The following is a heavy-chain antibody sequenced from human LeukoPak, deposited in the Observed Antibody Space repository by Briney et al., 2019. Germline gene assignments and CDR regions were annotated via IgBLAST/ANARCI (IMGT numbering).Heavy chain of an antibody. D-gene: IGHD6-19*01. CDR1: GGSFSGYY. CDR3: ARYSSGWYEGHWFDR. V-gene: IGHV4-34*01. J-gene: IGHJ5*02. Sequence: SETLSLTCAVYGGSFSGYYWSWIRQPPGKGLEWIGEINHSGSTNYNPSLKSRVTISVDTSKNQFSLKLSSVTAADTAVYYCARYSSGWYEGHWFDRWGQGTLVTVSS. CDR2: INHSGST.